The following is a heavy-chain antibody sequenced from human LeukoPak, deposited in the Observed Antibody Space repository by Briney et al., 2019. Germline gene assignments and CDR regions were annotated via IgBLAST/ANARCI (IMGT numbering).Heavy chain of an antibody. V-gene: IGHV1-46*02. CDR2: INPNGGTT. J-gene: IGHJ3*02. D-gene: IGHD5-24*01. CDR3: ARVRDGYNDAYDI. Sequence: ASVKVSCEASGYTFHKHYIHWVRQAPGQGLEWMGVINPNGGTTGYAQKFQGRVIMATDTSTSTVYMELSSLKSEDTAVYYCARVRDGYNDAYDIWGQGTMVIVSS. CDR1: GYTFHKHY.